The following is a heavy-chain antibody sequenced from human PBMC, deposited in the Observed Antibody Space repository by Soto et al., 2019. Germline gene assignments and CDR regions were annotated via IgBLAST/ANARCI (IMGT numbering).Heavy chain of an antibody. J-gene: IGHJ6*02. V-gene: IGHV4-31*03. CDR2: IYYSGST. Sequence: NPSETLSLTCTVSGGSISSGGYYWSWIRQHPGKGLEWIGYIYYSGSTYYNPSLKSRVTISVDTSKNQFSLKLSSVTAADTAVYYCARGGDGYNAHYYYYGMDVWGQGTTVTVSS. D-gene: IGHD5-12*01. CDR3: ARGGDGYNAHYYYYGMDV. CDR1: GGSISSGGYY.